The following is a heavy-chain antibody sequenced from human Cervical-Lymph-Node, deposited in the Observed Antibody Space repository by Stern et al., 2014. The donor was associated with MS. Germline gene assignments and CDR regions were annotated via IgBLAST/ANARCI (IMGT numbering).Heavy chain of an antibody. CDR2: IWYDGSNK. Sequence: MQLVESGGGVVQPGGSLRLSCAASGFTFSSYGMHWVRQAPGKGLEWVAVIWYDGSNKYYADSVKGRFTISRDNSKNTLYLQMNSLRAEDTAVYYCARSSSPSPYYCYGMDVWGQGTTVTVSS. CDR3: ARSSSPSPYYCYGMDV. J-gene: IGHJ6*02. D-gene: IGHD6-13*01. CDR1: GFTFSSYG. V-gene: IGHV3-33*01.